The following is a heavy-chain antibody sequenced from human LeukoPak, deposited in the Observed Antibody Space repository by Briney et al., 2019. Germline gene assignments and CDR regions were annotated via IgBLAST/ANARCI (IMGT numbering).Heavy chain of an antibody. CDR2: INPNSGGT. CDR1: GYTFTGYY. CDR3: AGVKYSSSPFDY. J-gene: IGHJ4*02. V-gene: IGHV1-2*02. Sequence: ASVKVSCKASGYTFTGYYMHWVRQAPGQGLEWMGWINPNSGGTNYAQKFQGRVTMTRDTSISTAYMELSRLRSDDTAVYYCAGVKYSSSPFDYWGQGTLVTVSS. D-gene: IGHD6-6*01.